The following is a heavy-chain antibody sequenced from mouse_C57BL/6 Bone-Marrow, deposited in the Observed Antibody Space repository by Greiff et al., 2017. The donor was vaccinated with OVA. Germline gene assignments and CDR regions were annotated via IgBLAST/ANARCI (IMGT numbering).Heavy chain of an antibody. D-gene: IGHD2-1*01. Sequence: QVQLQQPGAELVMPGASVKLSCKASGYTFTSYWMHWVKQRPGQGLEWIGEIDPSDSYTNYNQKLKGKSTLTVDKSSSTAYMQLSSLTSEDSAVYYCARRVTAFFDYWGQGTTLTVSS. CDR1: GYTFTSYW. CDR2: IDPSDSYT. CDR3: ARRVTAFFDY. V-gene: IGHV1-69*01. J-gene: IGHJ2*01.